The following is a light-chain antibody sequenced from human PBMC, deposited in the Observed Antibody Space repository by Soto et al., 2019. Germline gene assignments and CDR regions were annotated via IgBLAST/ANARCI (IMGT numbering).Light chain of an antibody. V-gene: IGLV2-14*01. Sequence: QAVVTQPASVSGSPGQSITISCTGTTSDVGGYNYVSWYQQLPGKVPKLMIYEVTNRPSGVSTRFSGSKSGNTASLTISGLQAEDEAAYYCFSYTTSSAPYVFGTGTKVTVL. CDR1: TSDVGGYNY. CDR3: FSYTTSSAPYV. CDR2: EVT. J-gene: IGLJ1*01.